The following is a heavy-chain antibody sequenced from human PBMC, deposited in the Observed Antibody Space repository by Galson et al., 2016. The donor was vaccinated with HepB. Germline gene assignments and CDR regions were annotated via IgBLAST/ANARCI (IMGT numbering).Heavy chain of an antibody. D-gene: IGHD3-16*02. CDR3: ARDKGRDYVWGSYRYQPDGMDV. Sequence: SVKVSCKASGGTFSSYALSWVRQAPGQGLEWMGGIIPIFGTANYAQNFQGRVTITADESTSTAYMELSSLRSDDTAVYYCARDKGRDYVWGSYRYQPDGMDVWGQGTTVTVSS. V-gene: IGHV1-69*13. CDR2: IIPIFGTA. CDR1: GGTFSSYA. J-gene: IGHJ6*02.